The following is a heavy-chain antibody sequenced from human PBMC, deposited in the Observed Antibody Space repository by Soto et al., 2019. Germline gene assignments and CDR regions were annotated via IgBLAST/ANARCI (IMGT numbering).Heavy chain of an antibody. CDR1: GYTFTGYY. CDR2: INPNSGST. V-gene: IGHV1-2*04. D-gene: IGHD6-13*01. Sequence: ASVKVSCKASGYTFTGYYMHWVRQAPGQGLEWMGWINPNSGSTNYAQKFQGWVTMTRDTSISTAYMELSRLRSDDTAVYYCARGAAPPNYYYYMDVWGKGTTVTVSS. J-gene: IGHJ6*03. CDR3: ARGAAPPNYYYYMDV.